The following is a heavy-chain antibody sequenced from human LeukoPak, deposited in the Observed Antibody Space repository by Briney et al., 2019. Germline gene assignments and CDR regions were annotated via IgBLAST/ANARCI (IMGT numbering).Heavy chain of an antibody. Sequence: GGSLRLSCAASGFTFSSYAMSWVRQAPGKGLEWVANIKQDGSEKYYVDSVKGRFTISRDNAKNSLYLQMNSLRAEDTAVYFCAKLLNEGTTYDHWGQGALVTVSS. CDR3: AKLLNEGTTYDH. V-gene: IGHV3-7*01. CDR2: IKQDGSEK. J-gene: IGHJ4*02. CDR1: GFTFSSYA. D-gene: IGHD1-1*01.